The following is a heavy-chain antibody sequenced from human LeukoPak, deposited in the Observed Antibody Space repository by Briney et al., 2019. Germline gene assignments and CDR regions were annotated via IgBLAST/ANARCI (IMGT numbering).Heavy chain of an antibody. V-gene: IGHV4-39*07. Sequence: SETLSLTCTVSGGSISSSSYYWGWIRQPPGKGLEWIGSIYYSGSTYYKPSLKSRVTISADTSKNQFSLKLSSVTAADAAVYYCARATYYDFWSGYGFDIWGQGTMVTVSS. CDR3: ARATYYDFWSGYGFDI. CDR1: GGSISSSSYY. CDR2: IYYSGST. J-gene: IGHJ3*02. D-gene: IGHD3-3*01.